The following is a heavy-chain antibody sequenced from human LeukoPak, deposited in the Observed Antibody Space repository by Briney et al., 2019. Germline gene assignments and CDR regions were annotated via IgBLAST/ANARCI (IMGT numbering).Heavy chain of an antibody. CDR1: GGSISSYY. V-gene: IGHV4-59*12. CDR2: IYYSGST. CDR3: ARGRITIFGVVFRGYFDY. D-gene: IGHD3-3*01. J-gene: IGHJ4*02. Sequence: SGTLSLTCTVSGGSISSYYWSWIRQPPGKGLEWIGNIYYSGSTNYNPSLKSRVTISVDTSKNQFSLKLSSVTAADTAVYYCARGRITIFGVVFRGYFDYWGQGTLVTVSS.